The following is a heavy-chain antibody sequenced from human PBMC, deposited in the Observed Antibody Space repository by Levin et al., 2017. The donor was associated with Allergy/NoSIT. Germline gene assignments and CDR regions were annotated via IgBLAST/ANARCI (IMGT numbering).Heavy chain of an antibody. CDR2: IYPGDSDT. CDR1: GYSFTSYW. CDR3: ARPVPSGSSVFSSGFDAFDI. V-gene: IGHV5-51*01. Sequence: GESLKISCKGSGYSFTSYWIGWVRQMPGKGLEWMGIIYPGDSDTRYSPSFQGQVTISADKSISTAYLQWSSLKASDTAMYYCARPVPSGSSVFSSGFDAFDIWGQGTMVTVSS. D-gene: IGHD3-10*01. J-gene: IGHJ3*02.